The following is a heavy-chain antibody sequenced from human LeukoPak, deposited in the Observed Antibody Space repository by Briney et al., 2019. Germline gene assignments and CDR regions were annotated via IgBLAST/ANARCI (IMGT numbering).Heavy chain of an antibody. CDR3: AGGGGNWGAAFDF. D-gene: IGHD4-23*01. V-gene: IGHV1-46*01. Sequence: ASVKVSCTASVYTFTRYYMHWVRQTPGHGLERGGIIDPSGDSTSYEQKYQSRVTMTSDTSTSTVYMELSSLRSEDTAVYYCAGGGGNWGAAFDFWGQGTMVTVSS. J-gene: IGHJ3*01. CDR2: IDPSGDST. CDR1: VYTFTRYY.